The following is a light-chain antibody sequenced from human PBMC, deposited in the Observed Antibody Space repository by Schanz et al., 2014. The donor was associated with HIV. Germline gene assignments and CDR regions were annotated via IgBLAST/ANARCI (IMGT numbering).Light chain of an antibody. CDR1: QSISSW. J-gene: IGKJ1*01. CDR3: QQYETSSWT. V-gene: IGKV1-5*03. CDR2: KAS. Sequence: DIQMTQSPSTLSASVGDRVILTCRASQSISSWLAWYQHKPGGAPKLLIYKASNLESGVPSRFSGSGSGTEFTLTISSLQADDFATYYCQQYETSSWTFGQGTKVEIK.